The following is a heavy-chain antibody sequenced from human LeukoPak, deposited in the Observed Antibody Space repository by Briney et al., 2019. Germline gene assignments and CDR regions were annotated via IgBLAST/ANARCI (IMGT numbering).Heavy chain of an antibody. CDR1: GSTFTSYD. D-gene: IGHD3-3*01. V-gene: IGHV1-8*01. Sequence: GASVKVSCKASGSTFTSYDINWVRQATGQGPEWMGWMNPNSGNTGYAQKFQGRVTMTRNTSISTAYMELSSLRSEDTAVYYCARMGPRSPITIFGVVIQGGFDYWGQGTLVTVSS. CDR2: MNPNSGNT. J-gene: IGHJ4*02. CDR3: ARMGPRSPITIFGVVIQGGFDY.